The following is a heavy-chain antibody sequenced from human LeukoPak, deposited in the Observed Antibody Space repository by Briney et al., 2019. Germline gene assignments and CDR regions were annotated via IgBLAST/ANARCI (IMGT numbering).Heavy chain of an antibody. V-gene: IGHV1-18*01. D-gene: IGHD3-10*01. Sequence: ASVKVSCKASGYTFTSYGISWVRQAPGQGLEWMGWISAYNGNTNYAQKLQGRVTMTTDTSTSTAYMELRSLRSDDTAVYYCARDRGSGSYPLNYFDYWGQGTLVTVSS. CDR2: ISAYNGNT. CDR3: ARDRGSGSYPLNYFDY. CDR1: GYTFTSYG. J-gene: IGHJ4*02.